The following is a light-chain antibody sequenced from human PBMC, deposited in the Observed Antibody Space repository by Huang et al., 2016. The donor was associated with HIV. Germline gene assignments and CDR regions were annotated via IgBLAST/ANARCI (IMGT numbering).Light chain of an antibody. CDR3: QQRFSTTIT. Sequence: DIQMTQSPPSLSASVGDSVTIACRASQNVNTYLNWYQQKPGQAPRLLIFAASRLRSGVPSRFSGSGSGRELTLTISSLQLEDFATYYCQQRFSTTITFGQGTRLDIK. CDR2: AAS. J-gene: IGKJ5*01. CDR1: QNVNTY. V-gene: IGKV1-39*01.